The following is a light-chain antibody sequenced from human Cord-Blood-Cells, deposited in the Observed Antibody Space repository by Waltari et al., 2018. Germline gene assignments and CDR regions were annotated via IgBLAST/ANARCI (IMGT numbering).Light chain of an antibody. Sequence: DIVMTHSPDSLAVSLGERATINYTSSQSVLYSSNNKNYLAWYQQKPGQPPKLLIYWASTRESGVPDRFSGSGSGTDFTLTISSLQAEDVAVYYCQQYYSTPFTFGPGTKVDIK. CDR1: QSVLYSSNNKNY. CDR3: QQYYSTPFT. V-gene: IGKV4-1*01. J-gene: IGKJ3*01. CDR2: WAS.